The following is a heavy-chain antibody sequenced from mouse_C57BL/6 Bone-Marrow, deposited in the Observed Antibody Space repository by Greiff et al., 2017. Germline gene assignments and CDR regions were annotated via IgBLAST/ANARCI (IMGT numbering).Heavy chain of an antibody. CDR3: ARDAGTIDY. Sequence: VQLKESGPGLVKPSQSLSLPCSVTGYSITSGYYWNWIRQFPGNKLEWMGYISYDGSNNYNPSLKNRISITRDTSKNQFFLKLNSVTTEDTATYYCARDAGTIDYWGQGTTLTVSS. CDR1: GYSITSGYY. J-gene: IGHJ2*01. V-gene: IGHV3-6*01. CDR2: ISYDGSN. D-gene: IGHD4-1*01.